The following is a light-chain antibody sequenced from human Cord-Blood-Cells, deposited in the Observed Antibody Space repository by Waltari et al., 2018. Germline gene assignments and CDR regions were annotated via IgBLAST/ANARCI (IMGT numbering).Light chain of an antibody. CDR1: QSISSW. Sequence: DIQMTLSPSNLSAYVGDRVSISCRASQSISSWLAWYQQKPGEAPKRLIYKASSLENGVPSRFSGMGARTEFALTISSLQPDDFATYYCQQYNSYSTFGPGTKVDIK. CDR2: KAS. V-gene: IGKV1-5*03. CDR3: QQYNSYST. J-gene: IGKJ3*01.